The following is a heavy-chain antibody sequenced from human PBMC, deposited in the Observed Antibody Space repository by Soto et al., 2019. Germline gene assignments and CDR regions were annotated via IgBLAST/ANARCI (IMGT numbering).Heavy chain of an antibody. D-gene: IGHD6-19*01. CDR3: ARTTTVAGTPEFDY. V-gene: IGHV3-30-3*01. CDR2: ISYDVTKT. J-gene: IGHJ4*02. CDR1: GFTFSIFN. Sequence: QVHLVESGGGVVQPGRSLRLSCAASGFTFSIFNLHWVRQAPGKGLQWVGLISYDVTKTHYADSVKGRFTISRDNSKNTLYLQIDSLRAEDTAVYYCARTTTVAGTPEFDYWGQGTLVTVSS.